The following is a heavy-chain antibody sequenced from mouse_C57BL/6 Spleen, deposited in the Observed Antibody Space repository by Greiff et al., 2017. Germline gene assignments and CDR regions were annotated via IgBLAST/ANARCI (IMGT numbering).Heavy chain of an antibody. D-gene: IGHD2-4*01. CDR3: ARGYDYDEDYFDC. Sequence: QVQLQQSGAELVKPGASVKISCKASGYAFSSYWMNWVKQRPGKGLEWIGQIYPGDGDTNYNGKFKGKATVTADKSSSTAYMRLSSLTSEDSAVYFCARGYDYDEDYFDCWGQGTTLTVSS. V-gene: IGHV1-80*01. J-gene: IGHJ2*01. CDR2: IYPGDGDT. CDR1: GYAFSSYW.